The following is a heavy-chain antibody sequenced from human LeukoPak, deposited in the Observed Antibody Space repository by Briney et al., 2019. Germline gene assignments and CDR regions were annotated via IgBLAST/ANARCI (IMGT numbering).Heavy chain of an antibody. CDR3: ARRRSGTYYDY. CDR2: FYYSGST. Sequence: SETLSLTCTVSGGSISNSSFYWGWIRQPPGKGLEWIGSFYYSGSTYYNPSLKSRVTISVDTSKYQFSLRLSSVTASDTAVYFCARRRSGTYYDYWGQGTLVTVSS. J-gene: IGHJ4*02. CDR1: GGSISNSSFY. V-gene: IGHV4-39*01. D-gene: IGHD1-26*01.